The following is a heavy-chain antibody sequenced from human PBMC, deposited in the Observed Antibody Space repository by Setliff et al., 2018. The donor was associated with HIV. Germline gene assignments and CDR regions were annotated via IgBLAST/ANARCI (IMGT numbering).Heavy chain of an antibody. CDR1: GGSISSGSYY. J-gene: IGHJ5*02. CDR2: IYTSGST. Sequence: SETLSLTCTVSGGSISSGSYYWSWIRQPAGKGLEWIGHIYTSGSTNYNTSLKSRVTISVDTSKNQFSLKLSSVTAADTAVYYCARDVGYYGSGSQPWGQGTLVTVSS. V-gene: IGHV4-61*09. D-gene: IGHD3-10*01. CDR3: ARDVGYYGSGSQP.